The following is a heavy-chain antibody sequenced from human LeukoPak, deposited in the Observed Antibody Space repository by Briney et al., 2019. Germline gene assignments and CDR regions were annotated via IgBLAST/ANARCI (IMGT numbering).Heavy chain of an antibody. CDR3: AAGRFGSYPY. J-gene: IGHJ4*02. CDR1: GYTFTSYG. V-gene: IGHV1-18*01. D-gene: IGHD1-26*01. CDR2: ISAYNGNT. Sequence: ASVKVSCKASGYTFTSYGISWVRQAPGQGLEWMGWISAYNGNTNYAQKFQERVIITRDMSTSTAYMELSSLRSEDTAVYYCAAGRFGSYPYWGQGTLVTVSS.